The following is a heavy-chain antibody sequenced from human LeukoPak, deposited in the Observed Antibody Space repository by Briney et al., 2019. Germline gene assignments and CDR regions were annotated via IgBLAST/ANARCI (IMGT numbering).Heavy chain of an antibody. CDR1: GFTFSSYG. J-gene: IGHJ3*01. D-gene: IGHD2-15*01. Sequence: PGGSLRLSCAASGFTFSSYGMHWVRQAPGKGLEWVAFIRYDGSNKYYADSVKGRFTISRDNSKNTLYLQMNSLRAEDTAVYYCARGISAVVPRAFDVWGQGTLVTVSS. CDR3: ARGISAVVPRAFDV. CDR2: IRYDGSNK. V-gene: IGHV3-30*02.